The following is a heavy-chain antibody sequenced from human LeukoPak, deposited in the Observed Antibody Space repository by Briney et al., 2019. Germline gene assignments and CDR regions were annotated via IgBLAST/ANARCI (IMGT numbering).Heavy chain of an antibody. CDR3: ARSGTTYYYDSGSRI. V-gene: IGHV3-30*03. CDR1: GFTFSSYG. Sequence: GGSLRLSCAASGFTFSSYGMHWVRQAPGKGLEWVAVISYDGSNKYYADSVKGRFTISRDNSKNTLYLQMNSLRAEGTAVYYCARSGTTYYYDSGSRIWGQGTMVTVSS. J-gene: IGHJ3*02. CDR2: ISYDGSNK. D-gene: IGHD3-22*01.